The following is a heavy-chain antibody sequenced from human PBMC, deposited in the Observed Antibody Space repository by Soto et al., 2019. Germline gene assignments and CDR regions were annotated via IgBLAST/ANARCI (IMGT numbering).Heavy chain of an antibody. CDR2: IITIFGTA. Sequence: QVQLVQSGAEVKKPGSSVKVSCKASGGTFSSYAISWVRQAPGQGLEWMGGIITIFGTANYAQKFQGRVTITADESTSTAYMELSSLRSEDTAVYYCARRIVLMVYADLYYYYGMDVWGQGTTVKVSS. D-gene: IGHD2-8*01. CDR3: ARRIVLMVYADLYYYYGMDV. CDR1: GGTFSSYA. V-gene: IGHV1-69*01. J-gene: IGHJ6*02.